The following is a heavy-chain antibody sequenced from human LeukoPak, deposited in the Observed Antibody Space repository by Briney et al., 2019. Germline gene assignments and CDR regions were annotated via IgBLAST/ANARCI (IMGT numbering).Heavy chain of an antibody. V-gene: IGHV3-48*01. CDR1: GFTFTMFS. D-gene: IGHD6-13*01. CDR3: ARDRLLSGYSSSWSEGNWFDP. CDR2: IRGRSDTT. J-gene: IGHJ5*02. Sequence: PGGSLRLSCAASGFTFTMFSMNWLRQAPGKGLEWIAFIRGRSDTTYYADSVQGRFTISRDNSKNTLYLQMNSLRAEDTAVYYCARDRLLSGYSSSWSEGNWFDPWGQGALVTVSS.